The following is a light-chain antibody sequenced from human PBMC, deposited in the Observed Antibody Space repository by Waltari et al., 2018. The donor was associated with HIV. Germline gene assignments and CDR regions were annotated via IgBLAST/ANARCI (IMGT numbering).Light chain of an antibody. CDR3: HQYGTSPPWYT. J-gene: IGKJ2*01. V-gene: IGKV3-20*01. Sequence: ENVLTQSPGILSLSPGERVTLSCRASQSVSSGYLAWYQQKPGQAPRLLIYGASSRAAGVPDRFSGSASGADFTLTISRLEAEDSAVYFCHQYGTSPPWYTFGQGTKLQIK. CDR1: QSVSSGY. CDR2: GAS.